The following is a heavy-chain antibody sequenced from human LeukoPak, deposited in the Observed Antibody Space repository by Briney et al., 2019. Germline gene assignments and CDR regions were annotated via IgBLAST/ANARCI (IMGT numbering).Heavy chain of an antibody. CDR3: ARVAYSSSWYVGSRDAFDI. J-gene: IGHJ3*02. CDR2: ISRSGSTR. V-gene: IGHV3-11*01. D-gene: IGHD6-13*01. Sequence: PGGSLRLSCAASGFTFSDYYMSWIRQAPGKGLEWVSHISRSGSTRYYADSLKGRFTISRDNAKNSLYLQMNSLRAEDTAVYYCARVAYSSSWYVGSRDAFDIWGQGTMVTVSS. CDR1: GFTFSDYY.